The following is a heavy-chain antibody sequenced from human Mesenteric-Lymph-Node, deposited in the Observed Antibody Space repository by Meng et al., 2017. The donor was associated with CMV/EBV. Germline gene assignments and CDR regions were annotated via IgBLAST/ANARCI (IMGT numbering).Heavy chain of an antibody. V-gene: IGHV1-2*02. CDR3: ARDTRPLITLVRGLPLRFDP. CDR2: INPNSGAT. J-gene: IGHJ5*02. D-gene: IGHD3-10*01. CDR1: GYTFTGYY. Sequence: ASVKVSCKASGYTFTGYYLHWVRQAPGQGLEWMGWINPNSGATDYAQKFQGRVTMTRDTSINTAYLDLSRLRSDDTAVYFCARDTRPLITLVRGLPLRFDPWGQGTLVTVSS.